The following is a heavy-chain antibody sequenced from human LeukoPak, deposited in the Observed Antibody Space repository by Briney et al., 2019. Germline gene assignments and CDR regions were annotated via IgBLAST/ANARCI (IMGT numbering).Heavy chain of an antibody. CDR1: GGSISSYY. D-gene: IGHD3-22*01. CDR2: IYTSGST. Sequence: SETLSLTCTVSGGSISSYYWSWIRQPAGKGLEWIGRIYTSGSTNYNPSLKSQVTMSVDTSKNQFSLKLSSVTAADTAVYYCAKIVVVITRGWYFDLWGRGTLVTVSS. V-gene: IGHV4-4*07. J-gene: IGHJ2*01. CDR3: AKIVVVITRGWYFDL.